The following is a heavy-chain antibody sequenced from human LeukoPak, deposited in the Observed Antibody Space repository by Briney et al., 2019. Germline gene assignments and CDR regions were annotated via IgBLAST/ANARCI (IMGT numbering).Heavy chain of an antibody. CDR3: AREDGAFHD. V-gene: IGHV3-7*05. J-gene: IGHJ4*02. D-gene: IGHD5-24*01. CDR1: GFTFGNYW. CDR2: MKPEGSEK. Sequence: GGSLRLSCAASGFTFGNYWMNWVRQAPGKELEWVANMKPEGSEKNYVASVKGRFTISRNNAEKSLFLQMNSLRADDTAVYYCAREDGAFHDWGQGTLVTVSS.